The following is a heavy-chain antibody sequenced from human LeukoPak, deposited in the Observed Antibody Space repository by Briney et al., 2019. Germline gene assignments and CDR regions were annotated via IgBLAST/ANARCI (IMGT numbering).Heavy chain of an antibody. Sequence: GGSLRLSCAASGFTFSSYGMSWVRQAPGKGLEWVSAISGSGGSTYYADSVKGRFTISRDNSKNTLYLQMNSLRAEDTAVYYCAKDPGKRSVRGDYWGQGTLVTVSS. CDR1: GFTFSSYG. J-gene: IGHJ4*02. CDR3: AKDPGKRSVRGDY. CDR2: ISGSGGST. V-gene: IGHV3-23*01. D-gene: IGHD2-2*01.